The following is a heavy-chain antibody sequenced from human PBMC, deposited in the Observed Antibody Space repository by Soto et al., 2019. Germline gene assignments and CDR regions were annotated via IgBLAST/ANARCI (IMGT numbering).Heavy chain of an antibody. Sequence: ASVKVSCKASGYTFTSYGISWVRQAPGQGLEWMGWISAYNGNTNYAQKLQGRVTMTTDTSTSTAYMELRGLRSDDTAVYYCARDELRLGELSLFPFDYWGQGTLVTVSS. V-gene: IGHV1-18*01. CDR1: GYTFTSYG. J-gene: IGHJ4*02. CDR3: ARDELRLGELSLFPFDY. D-gene: IGHD3-16*02. CDR2: ISAYNGNT.